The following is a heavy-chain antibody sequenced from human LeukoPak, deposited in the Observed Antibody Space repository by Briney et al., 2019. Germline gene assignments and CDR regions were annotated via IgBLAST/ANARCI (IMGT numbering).Heavy chain of an antibody. CDR1: GGTFSSYT. J-gene: IGHJ4*02. V-gene: IGHV1-69*02. CDR2: IILILGIA. CDR3: ARAYYGSGSYSGSSFDY. D-gene: IGHD3-10*01. Sequence: SVKVSCKASGGTFSSYTISWVRQAPGQGLEWMGRIILILGIANYAQKFQGRVTITADKSTSTAYMELSSLRSEDTAVYYCARAYYGSGSYSGSSFDYWGQGTLVTVSS.